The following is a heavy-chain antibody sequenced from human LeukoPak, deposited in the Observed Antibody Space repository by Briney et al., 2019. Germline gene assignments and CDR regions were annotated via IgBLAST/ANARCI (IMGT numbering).Heavy chain of an antibody. CDR2: INPNSGGT. CDR1: GYTFTGYY. CDR3: ARGSKSITIFGVVNRGPFNY. V-gene: IGHV1-2*02. Sequence: GTSVKVSCKASGYTFTGYYMHWVRQAPGQGLEWIGWINPNSGGTNYAQKFQGRVTMTRDTSISTAYMELSRLRSDDTAVYYCARGSKSITIFGVVNRGPFNYWGQGTLVTVSS. J-gene: IGHJ4*02. D-gene: IGHD3-3*01.